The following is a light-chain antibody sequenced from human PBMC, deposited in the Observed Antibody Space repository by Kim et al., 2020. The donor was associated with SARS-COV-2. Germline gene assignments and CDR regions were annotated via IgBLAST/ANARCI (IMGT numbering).Light chain of an antibody. V-gene: IGKV1-27*01. J-gene: IGKJ1*01. Sequence: DIQMTQSPSSLSAPVGDRVTITCRASQGITNYLAWYQQKPGEAPKLLIYAATTLQLGVSSRFSGSGSGTDFTLTISDLQPEDVATYYCQKYNTAPWAFGHGTKVEIK. CDR1: QGITNY. CDR2: AAT. CDR3: QKYNTAPWA.